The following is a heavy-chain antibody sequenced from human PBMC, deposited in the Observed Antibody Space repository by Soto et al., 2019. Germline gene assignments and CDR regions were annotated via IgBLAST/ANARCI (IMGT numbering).Heavy chain of an antibody. J-gene: IGHJ4*02. D-gene: IGHD4-17*01. CDR1: GFSFSDHY. CDR3: SGSAVTTTPYYFDY. CDR2: IRNRANSYTT. Sequence: PVGSLRLSCVGSGFSFSDHYMDWVRQASGKGLEWVGRIRNRANSYTTEYAASVKGRFTVSRDDSKNSVYLQMNSLKTEDTAVYYCSGSAVTTTPYYFDYWGQGTLVTVSS. V-gene: IGHV3-72*01.